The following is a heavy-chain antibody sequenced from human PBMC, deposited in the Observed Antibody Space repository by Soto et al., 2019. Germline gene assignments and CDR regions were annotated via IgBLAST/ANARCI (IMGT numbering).Heavy chain of an antibody. J-gene: IGHJ4*02. CDR1: TVTNYA. Sequence: TVTNYAMTWVRQAPGKGLEYVSAIGAGGDTFYADSVKGRFTISRDNSKSTLYLQMDSLRADDTAVYSCAMEGVTARFDYWGLGTLVTVSS. CDR3: AMEGVTARFDY. D-gene: IGHD6-6*01. V-gene: IGHV3-23*01. CDR2: IGAGGDT.